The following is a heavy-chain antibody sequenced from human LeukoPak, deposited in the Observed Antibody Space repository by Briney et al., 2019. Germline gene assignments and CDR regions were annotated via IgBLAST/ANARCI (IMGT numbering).Heavy chain of an antibody. Sequence: AGGSLRLSCAASGFTFGNYAMSWVRQAPGKGLEWVSAISGSGSSTYYADSVKGRFTISRDNSKNTLYLQMNSLRAEDSAVYYCAKFTLLLMVYANDYWGQGTLVTVSS. CDR2: ISGSGSST. J-gene: IGHJ4*02. CDR1: GFTFGNYA. D-gene: IGHD2-8*01. CDR3: AKFTLLLMVYANDY. V-gene: IGHV3-23*01.